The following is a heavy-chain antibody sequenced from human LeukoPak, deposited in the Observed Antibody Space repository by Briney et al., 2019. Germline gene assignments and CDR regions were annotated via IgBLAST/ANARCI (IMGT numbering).Heavy chain of an antibody. CDR2: IFKSGST. Sequence: SETLSLTCTVSGGSISSCHYYWSWIRQPPGKGLEWIGYIFKSGSTNYNPSLKSRVTISVDTSKNQFSLKLSSVTAADTAVYYCARHTSSSWYDGEYYFDYWGQGTLVTVSS. V-gene: IGHV4-30-4*01. CDR1: GGSISSCHYY. J-gene: IGHJ4*02. CDR3: ARHTSSSWYDGEYYFDY. D-gene: IGHD6-13*01.